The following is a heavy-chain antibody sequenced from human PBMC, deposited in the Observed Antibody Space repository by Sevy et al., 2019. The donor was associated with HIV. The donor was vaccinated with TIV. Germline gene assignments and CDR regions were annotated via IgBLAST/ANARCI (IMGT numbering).Heavy chain of an antibody. CDR3: ARDPTLLIAGGWFDP. CDR1: GYTFTNYA. J-gene: IGHJ5*02. Sequence: ASVKVSCKASGYTFTNYAMSWVRQAPGQGLEWMGWININTGNPTYAQGFTGRFVFSLDTAVSTAYLQISSLKAGDTAVYYCARDPTLLIAGGWFDPWGQGTLVTVSS. CDR2: ININTGNP. V-gene: IGHV7-4-1*02. D-gene: IGHD2-15*01.